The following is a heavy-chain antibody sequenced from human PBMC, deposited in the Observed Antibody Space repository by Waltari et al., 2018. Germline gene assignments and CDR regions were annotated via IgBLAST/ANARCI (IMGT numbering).Heavy chain of an antibody. Sequence: QVQLQESGPGLVKPSETLSLTCAVSGYSISSGYYWGWIRQPPGKGLEWIGSIYHSGSTYYNPSLKSRVTISVDTSKNQFSLKLSSVTAADTAVYYCARRVGRSYWYFDLWGRGTLVTVSS. V-gene: IGHV4-38-2*01. J-gene: IGHJ2*01. CDR1: GYSISSGYY. CDR3: ARRVGRSYWYFDL. CDR2: IYHSGST.